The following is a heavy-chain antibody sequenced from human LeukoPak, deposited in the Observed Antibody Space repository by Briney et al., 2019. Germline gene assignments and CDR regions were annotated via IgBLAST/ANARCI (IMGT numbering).Heavy chain of an antibody. CDR2: INWNGAWT. CDR3: AGYYYDSSRGFDL. D-gene: IGHD3-22*01. V-gene: IGHV3-20*04. J-gene: IGHJ5*02. CDR1: GFKFDDYG. Sequence: GGSLRLSCAASGFKFDDYGVSWVRQAPGKGLEGVCDINWNGAWTGYADSVKGRFTISRDNAKNSLYLQMNSLRAEDTALYYCAGYYYDSSRGFDLWGQGTLVTVSA.